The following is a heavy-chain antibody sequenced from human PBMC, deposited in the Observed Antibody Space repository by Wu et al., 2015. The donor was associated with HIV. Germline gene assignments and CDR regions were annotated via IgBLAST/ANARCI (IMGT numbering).Heavy chain of an antibody. Sequence: QVQLVQSGAEVKKPGASVKVSCKTSGNTFSNYYMQWVRQAPGKGFEWMAMINPIGTSTKYAQKFQGRLTVTRDTSTGVVYMELNSLRSEDTAVYYCTKTSALIRGAWDWFDTWGPGTLVSVSS. J-gene: IGHJ5*02. CDR2: INPIGTST. V-gene: IGHV1-46*01. CDR3: TKTSALIRGAWDWFDT. CDR1: GNTFSNYY. D-gene: IGHD1-26*01.